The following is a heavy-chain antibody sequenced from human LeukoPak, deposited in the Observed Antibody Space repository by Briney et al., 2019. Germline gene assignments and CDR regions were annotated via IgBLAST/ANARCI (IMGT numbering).Heavy chain of an antibody. CDR2: ISWNSGSI. CDR1: GCTFDDYA. CDR3: AKDMGSGSGYSYGMDV. J-gene: IGHJ6*02. V-gene: IGHV3-9*01. D-gene: IGHD3-10*01. Sequence: GRSLRLSCAASGCTFDDYAMHWVRQAPGKGLEWVSGISWNSGSIGYADSVKGRFTISRDNAKNSLYLQMNSLRAEDTALYSCAKDMGSGSGYSYGMDVWGQGTTVTVSS.